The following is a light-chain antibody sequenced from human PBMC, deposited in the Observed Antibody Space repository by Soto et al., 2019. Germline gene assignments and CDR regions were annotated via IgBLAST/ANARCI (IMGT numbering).Light chain of an antibody. CDR2: WAS. CDR1: QSVLYSSNNKNY. V-gene: IGKV4-1*01. J-gene: IGKJ3*01. CDR3: QQYSSTPFT. Sequence: DIVMTQSPDSLAVSLGERATINCKSSQSVLYSSNNKNYLAWYQQKPGQPPKLLISWASTRESGVPDRFSGSGSRTDFTLTISSLQAEDVAVYYCQQYSSTPFTFGPGTKVDIK.